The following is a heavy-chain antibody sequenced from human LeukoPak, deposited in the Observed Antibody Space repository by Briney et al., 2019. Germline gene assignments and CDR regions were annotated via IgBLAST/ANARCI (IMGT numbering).Heavy chain of an antibody. D-gene: IGHD2-2*01. Sequence: GGSLRLSCAASGFTFSSYAMSWVRQAPGKGLEWVSAISGSGGSTYYADSVKGRFTISRDNSKNTLYLQMNSLRAEDTAVYYCAKGGKYCSSTSCPPTVTAFVIWGQGTMVTVSS. CDR1: GFTFSSYA. J-gene: IGHJ3*02. CDR3: AKGGKYCSSTSCPPTVTAFVI. CDR2: ISGSGGST. V-gene: IGHV3-23*01.